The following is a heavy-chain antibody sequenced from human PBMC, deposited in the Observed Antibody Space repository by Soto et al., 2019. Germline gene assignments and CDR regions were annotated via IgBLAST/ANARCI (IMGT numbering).Heavy chain of an antibody. D-gene: IGHD3-3*01. CDR3: ARSFYDFWSGLDY. Sequence: PXETLSLTCTVSGGSISSSSYYWGWIRRPPGKGLEWIGSIYYSGSTYYNPSLKSRVTISVDTSKNQFSLKLSSVTAADTAVYYCARSFYDFWSGLDYWGQGTLVTVSS. J-gene: IGHJ4*02. V-gene: IGHV4-39*01. CDR1: GGSISSSSYY. CDR2: IYYSGST.